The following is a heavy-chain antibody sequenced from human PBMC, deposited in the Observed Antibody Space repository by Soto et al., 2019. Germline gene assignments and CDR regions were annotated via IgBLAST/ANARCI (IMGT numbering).Heavy chain of an antibody. Sequence: QVQLQESGPGLVKPSQTLSLTCTVSGGSISSGDYYWSWIRQPPGKGLEWIGYIYYSGSTYYNPSLKSRVTISVDTSKHQFSLKLSSVTAADTAVYYCARDRGDVGATRGCWFDPWGQGTLVTVSS. V-gene: IGHV4-30-4*01. J-gene: IGHJ5*02. CDR1: GGSISSGDYY. D-gene: IGHD1-26*01. CDR3: ARDRGDVGATRGCWFDP. CDR2: IYYSGST.